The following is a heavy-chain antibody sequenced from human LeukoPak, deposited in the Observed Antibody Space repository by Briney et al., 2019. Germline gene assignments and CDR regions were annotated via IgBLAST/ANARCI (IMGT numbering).Heavy chain of an antibody. J-gene: IGHJ4*02. CDR3: ARDRVLHYFDY. V-gene: IGHV3-33*01. Sequence: GGSLPLSRAASGFTFSSHGMHWVRQAPGKGLEWVAVIWYDGSDKYYADSVKGRFTISRDNSKNTPYLQMTSLRADDTAVYYCARDRVLHYFDYWGQGALATVSS. D-gene: IGHD3-16*01. CDR1: GFTFSSHG. CDR2: IWYDGSDK.